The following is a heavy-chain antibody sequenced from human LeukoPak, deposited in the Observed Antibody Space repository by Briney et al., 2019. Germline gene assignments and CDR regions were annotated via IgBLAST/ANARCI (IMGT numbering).Heavy chain of an antibody. J-gene: IGHJ5*02. CDR1: GYTFTSYG. CDR2: ISAYNGNT. Sequence: ASVKVSCKASGYTFTSYGISWVRQAPGQGLEWMGWISAYNGNTNYAQKLQGRVTMTTDTSTSTAYMELRSLRSDDTAVYYCAGDRTSQGYYDILTGLNWFDPWGQGTLVTVSS. V-gene: IGHV1-18*04. D-gene: IGHD3-9*01. CDR3: AGDRTSQGYYDILTGLNWFDP.